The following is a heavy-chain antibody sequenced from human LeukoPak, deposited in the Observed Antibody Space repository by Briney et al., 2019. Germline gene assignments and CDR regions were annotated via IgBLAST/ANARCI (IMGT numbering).Heavy chain of an antibody. J-gene: IGHJ4*02. D-gene: IGHD6-13*01. Sequence: GGSLRLSCAASGFTFSNYAMSWVRQASGKGLGWVSAISGTGASTYYADSVKGRFTISRDNSKNTLYLQMNSLRAEDTAVYYCARDRFLSYSSSWYGPLDYWGQGTLVTVSS. V-gene: IGHV3-23*01. CDR2: ISGTGAST. CDR1: GFTFSNYA. CDR3: ARDRFLSYSSSWYGPLDY.